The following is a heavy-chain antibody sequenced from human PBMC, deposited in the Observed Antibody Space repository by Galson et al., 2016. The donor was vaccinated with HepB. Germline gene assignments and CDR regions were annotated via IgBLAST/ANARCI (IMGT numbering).Heavy chain of an antibody. D-gene: IGHD3-10*01. CDR2: IKTDGRIT. V-gene: IGHV3-74*01. J-gene: IGHJ4*02. CDR1: GFTFSNYW. Sequence: SLRLSCAASGFTFSNYWLYWVRQAPGKGLVWVSRIKTDGRITGYADSVKGRFTISRANGKKTMYLQMNSLRAEDTALYYCARGRRGAISDFFDSWGQGTLVTGSS. CDR3: ARGRRGAISDFFDS.